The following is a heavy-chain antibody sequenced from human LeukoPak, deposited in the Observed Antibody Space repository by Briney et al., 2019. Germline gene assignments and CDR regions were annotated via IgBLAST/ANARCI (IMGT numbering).Heavy chain of an antibody. V-gene: IGHV4-39*01. CDR3: ARHNRAGRSSGWFPSFDY. D-gene: IGHD6-13*01. CDR1: GGSISSSGYY. CDR2: IYYTGTT. J-gene: IGHJ4*02. Sequence: PSETLSLTCTVSGGSISSSGYYWGWIRQPPGKGLEWIGTIYYTGTTYYDPSLKSRVTISVDTSKNHFSLRLSSVAAADMAVYYCARHNRAGRSSGWFPSFDYWGQGALVAVSS.